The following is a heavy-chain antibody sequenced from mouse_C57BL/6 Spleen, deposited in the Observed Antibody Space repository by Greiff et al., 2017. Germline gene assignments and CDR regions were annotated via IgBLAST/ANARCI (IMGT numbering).Heavy chain of an antibody. Sequence: ESGPGLVKPSQSLSLTCSVTGYSITSGYYWNWIRQFPGNKLEWMGYISYDGSNNYNPSLKNRISITRDTSKNQFFLKLNSVTTEDTATYYCARGDGPYFDVWGTGTTVTVSS. D-gene: IGHD2-3*01. CDR1: GYSITSGYY. J-gene: IGHJ1*03. CDR3: ARGDGPYFDV. CDR2: ISYDGSN. V-gene: IGHV3-6*01.